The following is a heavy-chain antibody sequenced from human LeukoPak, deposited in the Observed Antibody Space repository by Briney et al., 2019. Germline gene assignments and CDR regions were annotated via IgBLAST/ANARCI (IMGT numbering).Heavy chain of an antibody. V-gene: IGHV1-18*01. D-gene: IGHD2-2*02. Sequence: ASVKVSCKASGYTFTSYAMHWVRQAPGQGLEWMGWISAYNGNTNYAQKLQGRVTMTTDTSTSTAYMELRSLRSDDTAVYYCARDGEIGYCSSTSCYTLGSYYYYGMDVWGQGTTVTVSS. CDR3: ARDGEIGYCSSTSCYTLGSYYYYGMDV. CDR2: ISAYNGNT. CDR1: GYTFTSYA. J-gene: IGHJ6*02.